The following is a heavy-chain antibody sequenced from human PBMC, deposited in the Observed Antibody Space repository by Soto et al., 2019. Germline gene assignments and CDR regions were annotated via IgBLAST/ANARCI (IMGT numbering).Heavy chain of an antibody. D-gene: IGHD3-22*01. Sequence: SETLSLTCTVSGGSISSGGYYWSWIRQHPGKGLEWIGYIYYSGSTYYNPSLKSRVTISVEPSKNQFSLKLSSVPAADTAVYYCASDMKFDYNDSSGLGPPSYYYGMDVWGPGTTVTVSS. V-gene: IGHV4-31*03. J-gene: IGHJ6*02. CDR2: IYYSGST. CDR3: ASDMKFDYNDSSGLGPPSYYYGMDV. CDR1: GGSISSGGYY.